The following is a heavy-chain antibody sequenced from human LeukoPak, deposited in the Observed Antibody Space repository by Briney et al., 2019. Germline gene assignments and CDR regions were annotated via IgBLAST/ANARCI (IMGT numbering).Heavy chain of an antibody. CDR2: IHYSGST. V-gene: IGHV4-59*01. CDR1: GGSIKTYY. Sequence: KSSETLSLTCSVSGGSIKTYYWTWIRQPPGKGLEWIGYIHYSGSTDSNPSLMGRVTISLDTSKSQFSLEPRSVTAADTAVYYCVRDQSEFDSWGQGTVVTVSS. CDR3: VRDQSEFDS. J-gene: IGHJ4*02.